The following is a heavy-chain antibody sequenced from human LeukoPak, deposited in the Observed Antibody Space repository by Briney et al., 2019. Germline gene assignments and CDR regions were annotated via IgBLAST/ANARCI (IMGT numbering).Heavy chain of an antibody. D-gene: IGHD1-14*01. CDR3: TFFSHADRTDY. CDR1: GFSFSYGW. Sequence: GGSLRLSCAASGFSFSYGWMTWVRQAPGKGLEWVGRIKSKTDGGTTDYAAPVKGRFTISRDDSKTTLYLQMNSLRTEDTAIYYCTFFSHADRTDYWGQGTLVTVSS. CDR2: IKSKTDGGTT. J-gene: IGHJ4*02. V-gene: IGHV3-15*01.